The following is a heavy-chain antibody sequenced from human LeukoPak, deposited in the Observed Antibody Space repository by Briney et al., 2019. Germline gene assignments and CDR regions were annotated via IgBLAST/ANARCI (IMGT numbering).Heavy chain of an antibody. D-gene: IGHD2-15*01. V-gene: IGHV1-18*01. CDR1: GHTFTSYG. Sequence: ASVKVSCKASGHTFTSYGISWVRQAPGQGLEWMGWISPYNGNTYYAQKLQGRVTMTTDTSTSTAYMELRSLRSDDTAVYYCARGFCSGGICYSDWFDPWGQGTLVTVSS. CDR3: ARGFCSGGICYSDWFDP. J-gene: IGHJ5*02. CDR2: ISPYNGNT.